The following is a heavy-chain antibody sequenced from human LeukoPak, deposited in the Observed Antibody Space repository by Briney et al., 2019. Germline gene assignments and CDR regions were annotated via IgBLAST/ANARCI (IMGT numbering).Heavy chain of an antibody. Sequence: SETVSLTCAVYGGSFSGYYWSWIRQPPGKGLEWMGEINHSGSTNYNPSLKSRVTISVDTSKNQFSLKLSSVTAADTAVYYCARGTRYSSGWYWRYWGQGTLVTVSS. CDR1: GGSFSGYY. CDR2: INHSGST. V-gene: IGHV4-34*01. CDR3: ARGTRYSSGWYWRY. D-gene: IGHD6-19*01. J-gene: IGHJ4*02.